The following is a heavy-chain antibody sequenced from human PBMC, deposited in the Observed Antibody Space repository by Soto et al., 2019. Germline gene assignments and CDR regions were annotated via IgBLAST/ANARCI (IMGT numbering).Heavy chain of an antibody. CDR1: GFTFSSYA. Sequence: GGSLRLSCAASGFTFSSYAMSWVRQAPGKGLEWVSAISGSGGSTYYADSVKGRFTISRDNSKNTLYLQMNSLRAEDTAVYYCAKGPYYDILTPPRRYNWFDPWGQGTLVTVSS. J-gene: IGHJ5*02. CDR2: ISGSGGST. CDR3: AKGPYYDILTPPRRYNWFDP. V-gene: IGHV3-23*01. D-gene: IGHD3-9*01.